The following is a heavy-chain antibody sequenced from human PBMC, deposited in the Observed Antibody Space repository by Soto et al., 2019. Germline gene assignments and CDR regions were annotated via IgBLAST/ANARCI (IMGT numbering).Heavy chain of an antibody. CDR2: ISGSGGST. D-gene: IGHD6-19*01. CDR1: GFTFSSYA. J-gene: IGHJ4*02. CDR3: AKDFSDSSGWYLSIFFDY. Sequence: EVQLLESGGGLVQPGGSLRLSCAASGFTFSSYAMSWVRQAPGKGLEWVSAISGSGGSTYYADSVKGRFTISRDNSKNTLYLQMNSLRAEDTAVYYCAKDFSDSSGWYLSIFFDYWGQGTLVSVSS. V-gene: IGHV3-23*01.